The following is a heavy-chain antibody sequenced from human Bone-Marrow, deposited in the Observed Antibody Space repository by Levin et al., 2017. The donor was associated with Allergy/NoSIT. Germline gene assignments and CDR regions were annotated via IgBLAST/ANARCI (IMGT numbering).Heavy chain of an antibody. CDR2: INHSGST. V-gene: IGHV4-34*01. Sequence: SQTLSLTCAVYGGSFSGYYWSWIRQPPGKGLEWIGEINHSGSTNYNPSLKSRVTISVDTSKNQFSLKLSSVTAADTAVYYCARRGGELLYYFDYWGQGTLVTVSS. J-gene: IGHJ4*02. D-gene: IGHD3-10*01. CDR3: ARRGGELLYYFDY. CDR1: GGSFSGYY.